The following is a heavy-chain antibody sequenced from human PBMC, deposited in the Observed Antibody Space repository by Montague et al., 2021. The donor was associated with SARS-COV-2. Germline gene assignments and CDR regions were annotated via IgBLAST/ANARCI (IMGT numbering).Heavy chain of an antibody. V-gene: IGHV4-59*01. D-gene: IGHD4-23*01. Sequence: SETLSLTCTVSGDSISSYYWTWIRQPPGRGLEWIGYVFQSGYSNSNRSLKGRVTISVDTSRNQFYLKLSSVTAADMAIYYCARWKEGGGNQAGFDPWGQGTLVTVSS. CDR2: VFQSGYS. CDR3: ARWKEGGGNQAGFDP. CDR1: GDSISSYY. J-gene: IGHJ5*02.